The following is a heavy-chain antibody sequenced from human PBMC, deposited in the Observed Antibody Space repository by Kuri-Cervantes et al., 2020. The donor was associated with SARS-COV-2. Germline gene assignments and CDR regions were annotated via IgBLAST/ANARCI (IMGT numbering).Heavy chain of an antibody. CDR2: ICYSGST. CDR3: ARVGYDFWSGYKYNWFDP. Sequence: GSLRLSCTVSGGPISSYYWSWIRQPPGKGLEWIGYICYSGSTNYNPSLKRRVTISVDTSKNQFSLKLSSVTAADTAVYYCARVGYDFWSGYKYNWFDPWGQGTLVTVSS. D-gene: IGHD3-3*01. CDR1: GGPISSYY. V-gene: IGHV4-59*01. J-gene: IGHJ5*02.